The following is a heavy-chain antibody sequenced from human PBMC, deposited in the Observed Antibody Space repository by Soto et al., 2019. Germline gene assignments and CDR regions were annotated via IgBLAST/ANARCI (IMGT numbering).Heavy chain of an antibody. CDR1: GGTFSSYA. J-gene: IGHJ6*02. CDR3: ARGFPMVVAATRGYYYGMDV. Sequence: QVQLVQSGAEVKKPGSSVKVSCKASGGTFSSYAISWVRQAPGQGLEWMGGIIPIFGTANYAQKFQGRVTITADESTSTAYMELSSLRSEDTAVYYCARGFPMVVAATRGYYYGMDVWCQGTTVTVSS. CDR2: IIPIFGTA. D-gene: IGHD2-15*01. V-gene: IGHV1-69*01.